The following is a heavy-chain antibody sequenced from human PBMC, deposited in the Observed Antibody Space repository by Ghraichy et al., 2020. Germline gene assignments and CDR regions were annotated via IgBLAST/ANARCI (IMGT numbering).Heavy chain of an antibody. J-gene: IGHJ4*02. V-gene: IGHV4-59*01. CDR3: ARGVGQQLTKHFDY. D-gene: IGHD6-13*01. CDR1: GGSISSYY. CDR2: IYYSGST. Sequence: SETLSLTCTVSGGSISSYYWSWIRQPPGKGLEWIGYIYYSGSTNYNPSLKSRVTISVDTSKNQFSLKLSSVTAADTAVYYCARGVGQQLTKHFDYWGQGTLVTVSS.